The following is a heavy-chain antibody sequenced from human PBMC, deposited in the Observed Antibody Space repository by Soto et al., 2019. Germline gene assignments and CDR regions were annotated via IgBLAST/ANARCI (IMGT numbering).Heavy chain of an antibody. D-gene: IGHD6-19*01. CDR3: ARAEAVAGPYYFDY. Sequence: GGSLRLSCAASGSSFSISAMHWVRQAPGTGLEWVAVISYDGSIKYYADSVKGRFTVSRDNSKNTLYLQMNSLRVEDTAVYYCARAEAVAGPYYFDYWGQGTLVTVSS. J-gene: IGHJ4*02. V-gene: IGHV3-30*04. CDR1: GSSFSISA. CDR2: ISYDGSIK.